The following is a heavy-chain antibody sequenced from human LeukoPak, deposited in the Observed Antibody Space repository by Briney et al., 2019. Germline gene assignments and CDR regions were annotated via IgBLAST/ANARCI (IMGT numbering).Heavy chain of an antibody. J-gene: IGHJ4*02. Sequence: ASAKVSCKASGYTFTGYYMHWVRQAPGQGLEWMGWINPNSGGTNYAQKFQGRVTMTRDTSISTAYMELSRLRSDDTAVYYCAGYLSNSWYGYRYWGQGTLVTVSS. CDR2: INPNSGGT. V-gene: IGHV1-2*02. D-gene: IGHD6-13*01. CDR3: AGYLSNSWYGYRY. CDR1: GYTFTGYY.